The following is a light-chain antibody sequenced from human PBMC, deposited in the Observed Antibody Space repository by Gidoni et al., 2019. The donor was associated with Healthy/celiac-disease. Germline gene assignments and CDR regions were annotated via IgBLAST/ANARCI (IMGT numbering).Light chain of an antibody. J-gene: IGKJ3*01. CDR3: QQSYSTLFT. CDR1: QSISSY. V-gene: IGKV1-39*01. CDR2: AAS. Sequence: DIQITQSPSSLSAPVGDRVTITCRASQSISSYLNWYQQKPGKAPKLLIYAASSLQSGVPSRFSGSGSGTDFTLTISSLQPEDFATYYWQQSYSTLFTFGPGTKVDIK.